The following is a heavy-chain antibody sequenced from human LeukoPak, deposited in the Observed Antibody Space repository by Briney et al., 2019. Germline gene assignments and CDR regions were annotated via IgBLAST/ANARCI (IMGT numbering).Heavy chain of an antibody. D-gene: IGHD3-9*01. Sequence: GGSLRLSCAASGFTFSSYWMSWVRQAPGKGLEWVANIKQDGSEKYYVDSVKGRFTISRDNAKNSLYLQMNSLRAEDTALYYCAKDIILTGSYGMDVWGQGTTVTVSS. J-gene: IGHJ6*02. V-gene: IGHV3-7*03. CDR1: GFTFSSYW. CDR2: IKQDGSEK. CDR3: AKDIILTGSYGMDV.